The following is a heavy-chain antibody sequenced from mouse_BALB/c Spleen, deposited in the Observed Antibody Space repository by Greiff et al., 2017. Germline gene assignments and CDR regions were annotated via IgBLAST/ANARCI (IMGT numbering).Heavy chain of an antibody. V-gene: IGHV1S81*02. CDR1: GYTFTSYW. J-gene: IGHJ4*01. CDR3: ARTAASGRAMDY. CDR2: INPSNGRT. D-gene: IGHD1-2*01. Sequence: QVQLQQSGAELVKPGASVKLSCKASGYTFTSYWMHWVKQRPGQGLEWIGEINPSNGRTNYNEKFKSKATLTVDKSSSTAYMQLSSLTSEDSAVYYCARTAASGRAMDYWGQGTSVTVSS.